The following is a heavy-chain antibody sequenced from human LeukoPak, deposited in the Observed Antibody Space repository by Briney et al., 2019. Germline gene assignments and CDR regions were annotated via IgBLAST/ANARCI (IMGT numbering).Heavy chain of an antibody. J-gene: IGHJ2*01. CDR2: LSSAYSII. CDR3: ARHSVTGSQWLVPGYFDL. V-gene: IGHV3-48*04. CDR1: GFTFNHYS. D-gene: IGHD6-19*01. Sequence: GGSLRLSCAASGFTFNHYSMNWVRQAPGKGLEWVSHLSSAYSIIYYADSVKGRFTISRDNAKNLLYLQMNSLRAEDTAVYYCARHSVTGSQWLVPGYFDLWGRGTLVTVSS.